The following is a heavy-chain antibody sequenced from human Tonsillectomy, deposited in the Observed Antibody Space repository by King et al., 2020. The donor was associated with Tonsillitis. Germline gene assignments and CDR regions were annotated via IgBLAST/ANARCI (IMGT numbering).Heavy chain of an antibody. CDR3: ARPRYCSGGSCLPDY. CDR1: GYSFTSYW. J-gene: IGHJ4*02. Sequence: QLVQSGAEVKKPGESLRISCKGSGYSFTSYWITWVRQMPGKGLEWMERIDPSDSYTNYSPSFQGHVTISADKSISTAYLQWSSLKASDTAMYYCARPRYCSGGSCLPDYWGQGTLVTVSS. V-gene: IGHV5-10-1*01. CDR2: IDPSDSYT. D-gene: IGHD2-15*01.